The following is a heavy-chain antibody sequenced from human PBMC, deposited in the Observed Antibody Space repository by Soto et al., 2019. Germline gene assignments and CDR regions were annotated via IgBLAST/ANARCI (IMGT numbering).Heavy chain of an antibody. J-gene: IGHJ4*02. D-gene: IGHD6-19*01. Sequence: SETLSLTCTVSGDSISSYYWSWIRQPAGKGLEWIGRIYTSGSTNYNPSLKSRVTMSVDTSKNQFSLKLSSVTAADTAVYYCARDYSSGWLHTHFDYWGQGTLVTVSS. V-gene: IGHV4-4*07. CDR3: ARDYSSGWLHTHFDY. CDR1: GDSISSYY. CDR2: IYTSGST.